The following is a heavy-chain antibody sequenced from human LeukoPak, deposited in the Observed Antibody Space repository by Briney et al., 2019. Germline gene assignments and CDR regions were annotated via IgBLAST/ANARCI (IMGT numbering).Heavy chain of an antibody. J-gene: IGHJ3*01. CDR2: IDQGGSTK. CDR1: GFTFNTYW. CDR3: VRDKGGRSGAIYYDAFDV. Sequence: GGSLRLSCAASGFTFNTYWMIWVRQAPGKGLEWVANIDQGGSTKYYVDSLKGRFTISRDNAKNSLYLQMNSLRAEDTAVYYCVRDKGGRSGAIYYDAFDVWGQGTMVTVSS. D-gene: IGHD1-26*01. V-gene: IGHV3-7*01.